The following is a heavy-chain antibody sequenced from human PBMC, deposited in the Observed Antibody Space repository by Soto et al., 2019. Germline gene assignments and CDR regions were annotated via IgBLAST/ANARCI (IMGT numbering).Heavy chain of an antibody. D-gene: IGHD3-22*01. CDR2: ISYDGGNK. V-gene: IGHV3-30*18. Sequence: GGSLRLSCAASGFTFSSFGMHWVRQAPGKGLEWVAIISYDGGNKYYADSVKGRFTIFRDNSESTLYLQMNSLRPEDTAFYYCAKPARRDSSGYVDYWGQGSLVTVS. CDR3: AKPARRDSSGYVDY. J-gene: IGHJ4*02. CDR1: GFTFSSFG.